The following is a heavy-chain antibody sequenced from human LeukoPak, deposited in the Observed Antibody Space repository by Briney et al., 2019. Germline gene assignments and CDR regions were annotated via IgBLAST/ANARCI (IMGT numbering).Heavy chain of an antibody. V-gene: IGHV1-8*01. CDR1: GYTFTSYD. J-gene: IGHJ3*02. CDR2: MNPNSGNT. D-gene: IGHD7-27*01. CDR3: ARPKTGDRAFDI. Sequence: ASVKVSCKASGYTFTSYDINWVRQATGQGLEWMGWMNPNSGNTGYAQKFQGRVTMTRNTSISTAYMELSSLRSEDTAVYYCARPKTGDRAFDILGQGTMVTVSS.